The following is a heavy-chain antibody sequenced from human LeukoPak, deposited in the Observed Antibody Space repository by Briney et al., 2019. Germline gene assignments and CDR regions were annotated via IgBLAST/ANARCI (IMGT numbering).Heavy chain of an antibody. V-gene: IGHV1-2*02. Sequence: PVKVSCQASTNDRTGDYKHWGLQPPGQGLEWMGWIKCDSGGTEYSRNYRGRVTMTRDTSISTAYMELTRLTWDDRAVYYCVGSRWAAAAAFAYWGQGTQVTVSS. CDR1: TNDRTGDY. J-gene: IGHJ4*01. D-gene: IGHD6-13*01. CDR3: VGSRWAAAAAFAY. CDR2: IKCDSGGT.